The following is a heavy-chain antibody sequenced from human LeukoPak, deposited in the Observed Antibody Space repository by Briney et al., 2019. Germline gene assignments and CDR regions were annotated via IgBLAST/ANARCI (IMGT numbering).Heavy chain of an antibody. CDR3: ARDLRYFDWLEPYGMDV. D-gene: IGHD3-9*01. CDR2: IRSSGTTI. Sequence: PGGSLRLSCEAPGFTFSDYEMNWVRQAPGKGLEWVSYIRSSGTTIYYADSVKGRFTISRDNARNSLYLQMNSLRAEDTAVYYCARDLRYFDWLEPYGMDVWGQGTTVTVSS. J-gene: IGHJ6*02. CDR1: GFTFSDYE. V-gene: IGHV3-48*03.